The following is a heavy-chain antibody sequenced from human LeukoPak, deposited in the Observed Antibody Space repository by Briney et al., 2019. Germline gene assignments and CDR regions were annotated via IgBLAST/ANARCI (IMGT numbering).Heavy chain of an antibody. CDR1: GYTFTSYD. D-gene: IGHD3-9*01. V-gene: IGHV1-2*06. CDR2: INPNSGGT. Sequence: ASVKVSCKASGYTFTSYDINCVRQATGQGLEWMGRINPNSGGTNYVQKFQGRVTMTRDTSINTAYMELSRLRSDDTAVYYCAREPLTYDILTGYYIYWGQGTLVTVSS. CDR3: AREPLTYDILTGYYIY. J-gene: IGHJ4*02.